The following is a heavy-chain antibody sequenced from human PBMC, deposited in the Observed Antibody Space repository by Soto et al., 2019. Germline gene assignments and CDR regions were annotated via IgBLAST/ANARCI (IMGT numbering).Heavy chain of an antibody. CDR1: GFTFSSYA. CDR3: AKDRYGSGRSAEWGY. V-gene: IGHV3-23*01. J-gene: IGHJ4*02. Sequence: EVQLLESGGGLVQPGGSLRLSCAASGFTFSSYAMSWVRQAPGKGLEWVSAISGSGGSTYYADSMKGRFTISRDNSKNTLYLQMNSLRAEDTAVYYCAKDRYGSGRSAEWGYWGQGTLVTVSS. CDR2: ISGSGGST. D-gene: IGHD3-10*01.